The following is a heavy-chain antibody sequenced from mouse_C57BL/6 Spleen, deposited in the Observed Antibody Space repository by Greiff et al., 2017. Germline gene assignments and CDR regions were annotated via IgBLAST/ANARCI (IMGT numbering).Heavy chain of an antibody. J-gene: IGHJ2*01. D-gene: IGHD2-4*01. Sequence: VQLQQSGPELVKPGASVKISCKASGYSFTSYYIHWVKQRPGQGLEWIGWIYPGSGNTKYNEKFKGKATLTADTSSSTAYMQLSSLTSEDSAVYYCARNYDYDQYYFDYWGQGTTLTVSS. CDR2: IYPGSGNT. V-gene: IGHV1-66*01. CDR1: GYSFTSYY. CDR3: ARNYDYDQYYFDY.